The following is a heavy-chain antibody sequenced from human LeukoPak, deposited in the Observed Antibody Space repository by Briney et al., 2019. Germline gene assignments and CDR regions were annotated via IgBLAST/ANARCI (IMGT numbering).Heavy chain of an antibody. Sequence: GGSLRLSCVASGFTFSTYAVGGVRGFRGGGGEGVCSVSEGGGSTYYADSVKGRFTISRDNSKDTLSLQMNSLRAEDTAVYYCAKGKWGLTITTFDVWGQGTMVTVSS. V-gene: IGHV3-23*01. J-gene: IGHJ3*01. CDR1: GFTFSTYA. D-gene: IGHD1-20*01. CDR2: VSEGGGST. CDR3: AKGKWGLTITTFDV.